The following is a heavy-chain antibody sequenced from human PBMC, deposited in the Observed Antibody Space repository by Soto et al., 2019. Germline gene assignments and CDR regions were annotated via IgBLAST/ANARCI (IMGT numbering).Heavy chain of an antibody. CDR2: INHSGST. J-gene: IGHJ6*02. D-gene: IGHD3-3*01. CDR1: GGSFSGYY. V-gene: IGHV4-34*01. Sequence: SETLSLTCAVYGGSFSGYYWSWIRQPPGKGLEWIGEINHSGSTNYNPSLKSRVTISVDTSKNQFSLKLSSVTAADTAVYYCARESAQDYDFWSGYYRTAYSPTDYYGMDVWGQGTTVTVSS. CDR3: ARESAQDYDFWSGYYRTAYSPTDYYGMDV.